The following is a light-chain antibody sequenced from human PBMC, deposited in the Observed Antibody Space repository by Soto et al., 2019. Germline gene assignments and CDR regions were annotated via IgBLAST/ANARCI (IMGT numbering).Light chain of an antibody. Sequence: AIRMTQSPSSFSASTGDRVTITCRASQGISSYLAWYQQKLGKAPKLLIYAASTLQSGVPSRFSGSGSGTDFTLTISCLQSEDFATYYWQQYYSYPWTFGQGTKVEIK. V-gene: IGKV1-8*01. CDR3: QQYYSYPWT. CDR1: QGISSY. CDR2: AAS. J-gene: IGKJ1*01.